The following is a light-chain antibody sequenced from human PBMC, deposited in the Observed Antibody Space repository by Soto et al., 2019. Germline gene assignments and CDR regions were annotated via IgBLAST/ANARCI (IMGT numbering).Light chain of an antibody. CDR1: SSDVGGYNY. Sequence: QSVLTQPRSVSGSPGQSVTISCTGTSSDVGGYNYVSWYQQYSGKAPKVMIYDVSKRPSGVPDRFSGSKSGNTASLTISGLQAEDEADYYCCSYAPSNTFVFGTGTKLTVL. CDR2: DVS. CDR3: CSYAPSNTFV. V-gene: IGLV2-11*01. J-gene: IGLJ1*01.